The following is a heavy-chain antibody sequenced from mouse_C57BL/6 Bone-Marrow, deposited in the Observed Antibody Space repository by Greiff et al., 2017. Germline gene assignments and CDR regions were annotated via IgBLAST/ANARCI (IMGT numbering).Heavy chain of an antibody. CDR2: IDPENGDT. D-gene: IGHD1-1*01. Sequence: EVQLQQSGAELVRPGASVKLSCTASGFNIKDDYMHWVKQRPEQGLEWIGWIDPENGDTEYASKFQGKATIPAEPSSNTAYLQLSSLTSEDTAVYYCTTVVHYWGQGTTLTVSS. V-gene: IGHV14-4*01. CDR3: TTVVHY. J-gene: IGHJ2*01. CDR1: GFNIKDDY.